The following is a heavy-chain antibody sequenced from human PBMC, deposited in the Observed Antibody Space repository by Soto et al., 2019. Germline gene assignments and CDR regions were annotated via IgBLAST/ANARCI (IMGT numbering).Heavy chain of an antibody. Sequence: QVQLLESGPGLVKPSETLSLTCTVSGGSISSYYWSWIRQPSGKGLEWGGYIYYSGTTNYKSSLKSRVTISVDTSKNQFSLKLSSVTAADTAVYYCARHGFYGDDGEYSYLDLWGRGTLVTVSS. D-gene: IGHD4-17*01. CDR1: GGSISSYY. CDR2: IYYSGTT. J-gene: IGHJ2*01. V-gene: IGHV4-59*08. CDR3: ARHGFYGDDGEYSYLDL.